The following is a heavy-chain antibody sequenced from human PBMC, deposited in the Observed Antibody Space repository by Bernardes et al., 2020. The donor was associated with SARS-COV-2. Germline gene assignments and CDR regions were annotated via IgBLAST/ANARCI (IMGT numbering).Heavy chain of an antibody. D-gene: IGHD2-2*01. CDR1: GFTFSDYA. V-gene: IGHV3-23*01. J-gene: IGHJ4*02. Sequence: GSLRLSCAVSGFTFSDYAMAWVRQAPGKGLEWVSGISASGATTFNADSVKGRFTISRDNSKRKLYLQMNSLRPEDTAVYYCVKDRWDCSTTACYSLFDSWGQGTLVTVSS. CDR2: ISASGATT. CDR3: VKDRWDCSTTACYSLFDS.